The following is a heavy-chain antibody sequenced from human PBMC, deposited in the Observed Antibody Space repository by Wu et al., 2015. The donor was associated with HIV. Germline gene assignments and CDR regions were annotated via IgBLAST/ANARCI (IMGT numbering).Heavy chain of an antibody. CDR2: INPKTTGA. Sequence: QAQLVQSGPEVKKPGASLKVSCKASEYTFIDYYIHWVRQVPGQRLEWMGWINPKTTGALYADNFQGRVTMTSDTSINTVYMEVRSLTSDDTAVYYCARDQRIVAGTGSSILDFWGQGSLVIVSS. CDR3: ARDQRIVAGTGSSILDF. D-gene: IGHD1/OR15-1a*01. CDR1: EYTFIDYY. J-gene: IGHJ4*02. V-gene: IGHV1-2*02.